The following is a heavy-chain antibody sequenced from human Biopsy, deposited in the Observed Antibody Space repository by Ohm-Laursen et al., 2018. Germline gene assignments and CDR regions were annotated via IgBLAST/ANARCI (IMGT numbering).Heavy chain of an antibody. J-gene: IGHJ4*02. Sequence: SLRLSCSAPGFTFSSYGMHWVRQTPGKGLESVALISYDGYNKWYADSVKGRFTISRDNSKNTLYLQMNSLRVEDTAVYYCEKDGGPYCGGCELDYWGQGTLVTVSS. CDR3: EKDGGPYCGGCELDY. CDR1: GFTFSSYG. CDR2: ISYDGYNK. V-gene: IGHV3-30*18. D-gene: IGHD2-21*01.